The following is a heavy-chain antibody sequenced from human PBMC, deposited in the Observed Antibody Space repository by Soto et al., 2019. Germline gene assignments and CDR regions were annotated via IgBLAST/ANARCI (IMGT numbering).Heavy chain of an antibody. CDR1: GYTFTSYD. J-gene: IGHJ4*02. D-gene: IGHD3-9*01. Sequence: GASVKVSCKASGYTFTSYDINWVRQATGQGLEWMGWMNPNSGNTGYAQKFQGRVTMTRNTSISTAYMELSSLRSEDTAVYYCARVFYVGSPHRWTLTDFCGPATLLTGFS. CDR3: ARVFYVGSPHRWTLTDF. V-gene: IGHV1-8*01. CDR2: MNPNSGNT.